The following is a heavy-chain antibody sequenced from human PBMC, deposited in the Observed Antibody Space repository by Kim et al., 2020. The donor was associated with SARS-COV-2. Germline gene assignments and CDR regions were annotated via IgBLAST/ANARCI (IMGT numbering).Heavy chain of an antibody. CDR2: IYYSGST. Sequence: SETLSLTCTVSGGSISSYYWSWIRQPPGKGLEWIGYIYYSGSTNYNPSLKSRVTISVDTSKNQFSLKLSSVTAADTAVYYCARASVEQWLFLLDYWGQGTLVTVSS. V-gene: IGHV4-59*01. D-gene: IGHD6-19*01. CDR3: ARASVEQWLFLLDY. J-gene: IGHJ4*02. CDR1: GGSISSYY.